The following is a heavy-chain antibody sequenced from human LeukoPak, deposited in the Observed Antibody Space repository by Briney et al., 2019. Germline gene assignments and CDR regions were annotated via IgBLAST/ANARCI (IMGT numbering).Heavy chain of an antibody. Sequence: GGSLRLSCAASGFTFSSYGMHWVRQAPGKGLEWVAVISYDGSNKYYADSMKGRFTISRDNSKNTLYLQMNSLRAEDTAVYYCARGGSYYYGSGSYARFDLWGRGTLVTVSS. D-gene: IGHD3-10*01. J-gene: IGHJ2*01. CDR2: ISYDGSNK. V-gene: IGHV3-30*03. CDR1: GFTFSSYG. CDR3: ARGGSYYYGSGSYARFDL.